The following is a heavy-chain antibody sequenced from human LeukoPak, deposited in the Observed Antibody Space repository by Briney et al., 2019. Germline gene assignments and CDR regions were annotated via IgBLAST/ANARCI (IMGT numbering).Heavy chain of an antibody. J-gene: IGHJ4*02. CDR3: ARHVVGLGFDY. V-gene: IGHV3-30*02. Sequence: GGSLRLSCAASGFTFSSYGMYWVRQAPGKGLEWVAFIRYDGSNKYYADSVKGRFTISRDNAKNSLYLQMNSLRVEDTAVYYCARHVVGLGFDYWGQGTLVTVSS. CDR2: IRYDGSNK. D-gene: IGHD3-22*01. CDR1: GFTFSSYG.